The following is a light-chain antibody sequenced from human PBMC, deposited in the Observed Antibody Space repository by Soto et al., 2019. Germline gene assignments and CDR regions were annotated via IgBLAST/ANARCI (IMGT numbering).Light chain of an antibody. CDR2: GAS. CDR3: QHYASPPTYT. CDR1: QSINY. J-gene: IGKJ2*01. Sequence: EIVLTQSPGTLSLSPGERATLSCRASQSINYLAWYQQKVGQAPRLLIYGASSRATGIPDRFSGSGSGTDFSLTISRLEPEDFAVYYCQHYASPPTYTFGQGTKLEIK. V-gene: IGKV3-20*01.